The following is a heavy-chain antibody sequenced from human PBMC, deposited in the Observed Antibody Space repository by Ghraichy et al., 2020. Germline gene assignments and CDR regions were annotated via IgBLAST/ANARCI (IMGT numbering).Heavy chain of an antibody. D-gene: IGHD2-2*01. CDR1: GFTFSNNH. V-gene: IGHV3-23*01. CDR2: ISGSGDTT. CDR3: VRRHTSWYFDL. Sequence: GESLNISCAAYGFTFSNNHVTWVRQAPGKGLEWVSAISGSGDTTYYADSVRGRFTISRDNSKSTLYLQMNSLRAEDTAVYYCVRRHTSWYFDLWGRGTLVTVSS. J-gene: IGHJ2*01.